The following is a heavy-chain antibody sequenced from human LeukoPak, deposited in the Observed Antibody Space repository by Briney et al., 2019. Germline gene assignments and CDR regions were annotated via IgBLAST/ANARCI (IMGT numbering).Heavy chain of an antibody. CDR2: MHHNENTR. Sequence: GGSLRLSCAASGFTFSDYNMHWVRQAPGKGLHWVAFMHHNENTRSSADSVKGRFTVSRDNSKNTVYLQMNSLRPEDTAIYYCAKDLGGYTYAIDYWGQGALVTVSS. CDR3: AKDLGGYTYAIDY. CDR1: GFTFSDYN. J-gene: IGHJ4*02. D-gene: IGHD5-18*01. V-gene: IGHV3-30*02.